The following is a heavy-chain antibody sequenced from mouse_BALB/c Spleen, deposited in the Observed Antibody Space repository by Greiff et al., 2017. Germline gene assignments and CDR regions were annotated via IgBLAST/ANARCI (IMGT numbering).Heavy chain of an antibody. J-gene: IGHJ3*01. CDR2: IRNKANGYTT. V-gene: IGHV7-3*02. Sequence: EVNLVESGGGLVQPGGSLRLSCATSGFTFTDYYMSWVRQPPGKALEWLGFIRNKANGYTTEYSASVKGRFTISRDNSQSILYLQMNTLRAEDSATYYCARDEGYYATWFAYWGQGTLVTVSA. D-gene: IGHD2-3*01. CDR1: GFTFTDYY. CDR3: ARDEGYYATWFAY.